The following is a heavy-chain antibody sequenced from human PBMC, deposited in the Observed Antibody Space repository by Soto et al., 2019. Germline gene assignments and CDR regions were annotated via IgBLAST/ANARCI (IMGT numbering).Heavy chain of an antibody. Sequence: ASVKVSCKVSGYTLTELSMHWVRQAPGKGLEWMGGFDPEDGETIYAQKFQGRVTMTEDTSTDTAYMELSSLRSEDTAVYYCATGQSYDDYIWGSYRYNTRLFDYWGQGTLVTVSS. V-gene: IGHV1-24*01. CDR2: FDPEDGET. D-gene: IGHD3-16*02. CDR1: GYTLTELS. CDR3: ATGQSYDDYIWGSYRYNTRLFDY. J-gene: IGHJ4*02.